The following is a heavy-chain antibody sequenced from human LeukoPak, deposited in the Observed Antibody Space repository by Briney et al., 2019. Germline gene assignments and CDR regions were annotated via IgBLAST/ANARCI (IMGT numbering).Heavy chain of an antibody. V-gene: IGHV1-24*01. Sequence: ASVKVSCNVSGYTLTELSMHWVRQAPGKGLEWMGGFDPEDGETIYAQKFQGRVTMTEDTSTDTAYMELSSLRSEDTAVYYCATGGPYWSSTSCYHMDVWGKGTTVTVSS. D-gene: IGHD2-2*01. J-gene: IGHJ6*03. CDR1: GYTLTELS. CDR2: FDPEDGET. CDR3: ATGGPYWSSTSCYHMDV.